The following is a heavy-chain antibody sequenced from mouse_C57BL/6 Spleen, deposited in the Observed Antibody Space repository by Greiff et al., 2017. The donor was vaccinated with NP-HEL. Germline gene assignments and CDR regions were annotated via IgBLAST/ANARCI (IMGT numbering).Heavy chain of an antibody. V-gene: IGHV1-50*01. CDR1: GYTFTSYW. Sequence: VQLQQPGAELVKPGASVKLSCKASGYTFTSYWMQWVKQRPGQGLEWIGEIDPSDSYTNYNQKFKGKATLTVDTSSSTAYMQLSSLTSEDSAVYYCARGYAFDYWGQGTTLTVSS. J-gene: IGHJ2*01. CDR2: IDPSDSYT. D-gene: IGHD3-1*01. CDR3: ARGYAFDY.